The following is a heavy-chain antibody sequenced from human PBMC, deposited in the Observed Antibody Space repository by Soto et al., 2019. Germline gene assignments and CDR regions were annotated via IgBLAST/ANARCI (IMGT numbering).Heavy chain of an antibody. D-gene: IGHD3-22*01. CDR3: ARENYYDSSGYIPPGPLDY. V-gene: IGHV1-18*01. CDR1: GYTFTSYG. J-gene: IGHJ4*02. CDR2: ISAYNGNT. Sequence: EASVKVSCKASGYTFTSYGISWVRQAPGQGLEWMGWISAYNGNTNYAQKLQGRVTMTTDTSTSTAYMELRSLRSDDTAVYYCARENYYDSSGYIPPGPLDYWGQGTQVTVSS.